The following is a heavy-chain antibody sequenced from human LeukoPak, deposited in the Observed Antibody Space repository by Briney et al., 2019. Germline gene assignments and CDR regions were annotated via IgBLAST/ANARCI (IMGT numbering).Heavy chain of an antibody. CDR2: INHSGST. D-gene: IGHD3-3*01. J-gene: IGHJ4*02. V-gene: IGHV4-34*01. Sequence: SETLSLTCAVYGGSLSGYYWSWIRQPPGKGLEWIGEINHSGSTNYNPSLKSRVTISVDTSKNQFSLKLSSVTAADTAVYYCARTYYDFWSGYSYYFDYWGQGTLVTVSS. CDR3: ARTYYDFWSGYSYYFDY. CDR1: GGSLSGYY.